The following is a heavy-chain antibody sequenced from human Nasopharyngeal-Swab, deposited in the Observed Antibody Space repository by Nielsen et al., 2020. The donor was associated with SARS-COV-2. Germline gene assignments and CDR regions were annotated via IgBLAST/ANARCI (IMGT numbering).Heavy chain of an antibody. V-gene: IGHV3-9*01. CDR3: AKDYHYDFGTNWFDP. CDR2: ISWNSGSI. D-gene: IGHD3-3*01. J-gene: IGHJ5*02. CDR1: GFTFDDYA. Sequence: SLKISCAASGFTFDDYAMHWVRQAPGKGLEWVSGISWNSGSIGYADSVKGRFTISRDNAKNSLYLKMNSLRAEDTALYYCAKDYHYDFGTNWFDPWGQGTLVTVSS.